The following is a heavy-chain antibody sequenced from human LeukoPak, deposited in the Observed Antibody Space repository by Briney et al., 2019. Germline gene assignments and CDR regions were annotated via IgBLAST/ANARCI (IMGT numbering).Heavy chain of an antibody. CDR3: AREGRGDDSSGLFDY. D-gene: IGHD3-22*01. CDR2: IIPIFGTA. J-gene: IGHJ4*02. CDR1: GGTFSSYA. V-gene: IGHV1-69*13. Sequence: ASVKVSCKASGGTFSSYAISWVRQAPGQGLEWMGGIIPIFGTANYAQKFQGRVTITADESASTAYMELSSLRSEDTAVYYCAREGRGDDSSGLFDYWGQGTLVTVSS.